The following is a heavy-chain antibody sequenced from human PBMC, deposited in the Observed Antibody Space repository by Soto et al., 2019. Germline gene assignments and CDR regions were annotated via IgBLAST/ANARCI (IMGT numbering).Heavy chain of an antibody. J-gene: IGHJ4*02. Sequence: SETLSLTCAVYGGSFSGYYWSWIRQPPGKGLEWIGEINHSGSTNYNPSLKSRVTISVDTSKNQFSLKLSSVTAADTAVYYCARGSHTAMDYWGQGTLVTVYS. CDR3: ARGSHTAMDY. CDR1: GGSFSGYY. D-gene: IGHD5-18*01. V-gene: IGHV4-34*01. CDR2: INHSGST.